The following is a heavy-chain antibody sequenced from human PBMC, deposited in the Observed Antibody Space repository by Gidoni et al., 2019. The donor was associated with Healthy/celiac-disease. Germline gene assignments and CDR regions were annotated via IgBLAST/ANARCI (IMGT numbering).Heavy chain of an antibody. CDR1: GGSISSSSYY. CDR2: IYYSGST. V-gene: IGHV4-39*07. Sequence: QLQLQESGPGLVKPSETLSLTCTVSGGSISSSSYYWGWIRQPPGKGLEWIGSIYYSGSTYYNPSLKSRVTISVDTSKNQFSRKLGSVTAADTAVYYCARERSIAVAGHDAFDIWGQGTMVTVSS. CDR3: ARERSIAVAGHDAFDI. D-gene: IGHD6-19*01. J-gene: IGHJ3*02.